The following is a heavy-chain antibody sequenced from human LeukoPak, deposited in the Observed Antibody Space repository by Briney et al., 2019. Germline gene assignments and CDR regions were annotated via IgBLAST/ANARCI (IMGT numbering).Heavy chain of an antibody. CDR1: GGSISSYY. V-gene: IGHV4-59*01. CDR3: ARASGYSYPYYYGMDV. D-gene: IGHD5-18*01. J-gene: IGHJ6*02. CDR2: IYYSGST. Sequence: SETLSLTCTVSGGSISSYYWSWIRQPPGKGLEWIGDIYYSGSTNYSPSLKSRVTISVDTSKNQFSLKLSSVTAADTALYYCARASGYSYPYYYGMDVWGQGTTVTVSS.